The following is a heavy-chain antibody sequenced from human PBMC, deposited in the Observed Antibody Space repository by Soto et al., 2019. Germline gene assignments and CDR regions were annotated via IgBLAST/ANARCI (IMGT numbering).Heavy chain of an antibody. V-gene: IGHV1-3*01. Sequence: SVKVSCKASGYTFTSYAMHWVRQAPGQRLEWMGWINAGNGNTKYSQKFQGRVTITRDTSASTAYMELSSLRSEDTAVYYCASSDYYDSSGYYYQEGSNLDYWGQGTLVTVSS. CDR1: GYTFTSYA. CDR2: INAGNGNT. CDR3: ASSDYYDSSGYYYQEGSNLDY. D-gene: IGHD3-22*01. J-gene: IGHJ4*02.